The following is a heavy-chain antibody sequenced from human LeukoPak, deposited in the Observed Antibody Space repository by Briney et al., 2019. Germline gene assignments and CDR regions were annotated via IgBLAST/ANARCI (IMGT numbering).Heavy chain of an antibody. D-gene: IGHD5-24*01. CDR2: IYYSGST. CDR3: AGDGYKTSWYFDL. J-gene: IGHJ2*01. V-gene: IGHV4-59*01. Sequence: SETLSLTCTVSGGSISSYYWSWIRQPPGKGLEWIGYIYYSGSTNYNPSLKSRVTISVDTSKNQFSLKLSSVTAADTAVYYCAGDGYKTSWYFDLWGRGTLVTVPS. CDR1: GGSISSYY.